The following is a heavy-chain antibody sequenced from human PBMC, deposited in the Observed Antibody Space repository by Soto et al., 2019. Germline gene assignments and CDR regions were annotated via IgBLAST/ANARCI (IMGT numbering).Heavy chain of an antibody. V-gene: IGHV4-39*01. D-gene: IGHD6-19*01. CDR1: GGSISSSSYY. Sequence: SETLSLTCTVSGGSISSSSYYWGWIRQPPGKGLEWIGSIYYSGSTYYNPSLKSRVTISVDTSKNQFSLKLSSVTAADTAVYYCARSHSSGWYVDLDYWGQGTLVTVSS. J-gene: IGHJ4*02. CDR3: ARSHSSGWYVDLDY. CDR2: IYYSGST.